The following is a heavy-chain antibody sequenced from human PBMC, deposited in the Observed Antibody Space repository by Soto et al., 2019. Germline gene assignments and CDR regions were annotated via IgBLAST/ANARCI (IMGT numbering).Heavy chain of an antibody. D-gene: IGHD6-19*01. J-gene: IGHJ4*02. Sequence: QVQLVQSGAEVKKPGASVKVSCKASGYTFTSYGISWVRQAPGQGLEWMGWISAYNGNTKSAQKLQGRVTMTTDTSTITVYMELRSLRSDDTAVYYCARDLAVGLVDYWGQGTLVTVSS. V-gene: IGHV1-18*01. CDR3: ARDLAVGLVDY. CDR2: ISAYNGNT. CDR1: GYTFTSYG.